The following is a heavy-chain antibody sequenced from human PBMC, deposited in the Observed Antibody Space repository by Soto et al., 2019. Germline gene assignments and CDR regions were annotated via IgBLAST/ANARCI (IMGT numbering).Heavy chain of an antibody. Sequence: QVQLVQSGADLKKPGASVQVSCKTSGYTFSNYAINWVRQAPGQGLEWMGWISSYNSYNGDTKYARMLQDRLTMTIDTSTATAYMELRSLSSDDTAVYYCARSELERGEVEYYVMHVWGHGTTVTVSS. J-gene: IGHJ6*02. D-gene: IGHD3-16*01. CDR3: ARSELERGEVEYYVMHV. CDR1: GYTFSNYA. V-gene: IGHV1-18*04. CDR2: ISSYNSYNGDT.